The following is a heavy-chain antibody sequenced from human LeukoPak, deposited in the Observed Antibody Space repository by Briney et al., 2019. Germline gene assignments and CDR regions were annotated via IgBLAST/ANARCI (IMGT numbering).Heavy chain of an antibody. CDR1: GGSISSYY. D-gene: IGHD2-21*02. CDR2: IYYSGST. Sequence: SETLSLTCTVSGGSISSYYWSWIRQPPGKGLEWIGYIYYSGSTNYNPSPKSRVTISVDTSKNQFSLKLSSVTAADTAVYYCARAYCGGDCYLDYWGQGTLVTVSS. V-gene: IGHV4-59*01. J-gene: IGHJ4*02. CDR3: ARAYCGGDCYLDY.